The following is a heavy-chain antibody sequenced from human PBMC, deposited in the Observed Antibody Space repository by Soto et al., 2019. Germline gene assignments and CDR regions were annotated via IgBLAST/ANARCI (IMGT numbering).Heavy chain of an antibody. V-gene: IGHV5-51*01. CDR3: ARQRISDYDILTGYPPYFDY. D-gene: IGHD3-9*01. J-gene: IGHJ4*02. CDR1: GYSFTSYW. Sequence: GESLKISCKGSGYSFTSYWIGWVRQMPGKGLECMGIIYPGDSDTRYSPSFQGQVTISADKSISTAYLQWSSLEASDTAMYYCARQRISDYDILTGYPPYFDYWGQGTLVTVSS. CDR2: IYPGDSDT.